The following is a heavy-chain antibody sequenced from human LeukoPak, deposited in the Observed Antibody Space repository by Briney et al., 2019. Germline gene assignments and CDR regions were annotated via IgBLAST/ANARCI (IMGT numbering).Heavy chain of an antibody. CDR1: GLTFTYYW. Sequence: GGSLRLSCAASGLTFTYYWMHWVRQAPGKGLEWVSTIYSGGSTYYADSVKGRFTISRDNSKNTLYLQMNSLRAEDTAVYYCASTVVKVFDYWGQGTLVTVSS. V-gene: IGHV3-66*01. CDR2: IYSGGST. D-gene: IGHD4-23*01. J-gene: IGHJ4*02. CDR3: ASTVVKVFDY.